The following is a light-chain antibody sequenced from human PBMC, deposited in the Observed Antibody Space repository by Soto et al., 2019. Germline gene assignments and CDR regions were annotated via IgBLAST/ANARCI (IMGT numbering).Light chain of an antibody. Sequence: DIVMTQSPDSLAVSLGERATIDCKSSQSVFYSSTNKNYLAWYQQRPGQPPKLLIYWASTRESGVPDRFSASGSGTDFTLTISGLQAEDVAVYYCQQYYITPPTFGQGTKVEI. CDR3: QQYYITPPT. CDR1: QSVFYSSTNKNY. J-gene: IGKJ1*01. CDR2: WAS. V-gene: IGKV4-1*01.